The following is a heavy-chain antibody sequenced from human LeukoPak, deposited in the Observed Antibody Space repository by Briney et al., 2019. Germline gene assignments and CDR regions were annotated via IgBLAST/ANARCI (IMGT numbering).Heavy chain of an antibody. J-gene: IGHJ4*02. Sequence: GGSLRLSCAASGFTFSSYGMHWVRQAPGKGLEWVAVISYDGSNKYYADSVKGRFTISRDNSKNTLYLQMSSLRAEDTAVYYCARGGTFGVDISDYWGQGTLVTVSS. CDR2: ISYDGSNK. D-gene: IGHD3-3*01. CDR3: ARGGTFGVDISDY. V-gene: IGHV3-30*03. CDR1: GFTFSSYG.